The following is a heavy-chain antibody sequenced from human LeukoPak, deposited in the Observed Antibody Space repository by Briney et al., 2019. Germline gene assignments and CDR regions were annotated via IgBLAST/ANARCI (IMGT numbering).Heavy chain of an antibody. V-gene: IGHV3-20*04. CDR1: GFSFDDYG. CDR3: ARDRSYGAFDY. Sequence: RPGGSLRLSCATSGFSFDDYGMSWVRQAPGKGPEWVSGINWSGAGTGYADSVKGRLTISRDNAKKSLCLQMNSLTAEDTALYYCARDRSYGAFDYWGQGALVTVSS. CDR2: INWSGAGT. D-gene: IGHD5-18*01. J-gene: IGHJ4*02.